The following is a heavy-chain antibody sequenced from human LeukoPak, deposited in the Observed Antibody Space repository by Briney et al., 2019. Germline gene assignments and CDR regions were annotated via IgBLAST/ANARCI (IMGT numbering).Heavy chain of an antibody. V-gene: IGHV3-23*01. CDR1: GFTFSSYG. CDR3: AKDTPYYGSGSDY. D-gene: IGHD3-10*01. Sequence: GGTLRLSCAASGFTFSSYGMSWVRQAPGKGLEWVSAISGSGGSTYYADPVKGRFTISRDNSKNTLYLQMNSLRAEDTAVYYCAKDTPYYGSGSDYWGQGTLVTVSS. CDR2: ISGSGGST. J-gene: IGHJ4*02.